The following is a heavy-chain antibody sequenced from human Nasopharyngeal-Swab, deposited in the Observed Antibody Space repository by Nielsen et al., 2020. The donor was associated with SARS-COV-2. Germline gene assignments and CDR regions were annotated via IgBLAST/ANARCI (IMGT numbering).Heavy chain of an antibody. CDR3: ARGGWLRRDYYYVYYYMDV. D-gene: IGHD5-24*01. V-gene: IGHV1-69*10. CDR1: EGTFSSYG. CDR2: IIPVLPIT. J-gene: IGHJ6*03. Sequence: SVKVSCKTSEGTFSSYGISRVRQAPGEGLEWMGGIIPVLPITRYAQKFRDRVTITADTSTSTAYMELSSLRSEDTATYYCARGGWLRRDYYYVYYYMDVWGKGTTVTVSS.